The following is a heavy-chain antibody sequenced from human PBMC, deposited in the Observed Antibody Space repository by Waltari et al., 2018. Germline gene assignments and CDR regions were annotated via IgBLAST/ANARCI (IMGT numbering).Heavy chain of an antibody. CDR1: GGSFSGYY. D-gene: IGHD3-16*02. CDR3: GRSKPDLGELSYQVDY. J-gene: IGHJ4*02. V-gene: IGHV4-34*01. CDR2: INHSGST. Sequence: QVQLQQWGAGLLKPSETLSLTCAVYGGSFSGYYWSWIRQPPGKGLEWIGEINHSGSTTYNPSLKSRVTISGDTSKNQFFLKLSSVAAADTAVYYCGRSKPDLGELSYQVDYWGQGTLVTVSS.